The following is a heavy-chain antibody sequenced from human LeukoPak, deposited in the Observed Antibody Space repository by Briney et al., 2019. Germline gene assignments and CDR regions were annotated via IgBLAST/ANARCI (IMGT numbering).Heavy chain of an antibody. CDR1: GYTFTSYG. V-gene: IGHV1-18*01. Sequence: ASVKVPCKASGYTFTSYGISWVRQAPGQGLEWMGWISAYNGNTNYAQKLQGRVTMTTDTPTSTAYMELRSLRSDDTAVYYCARDRKTGIAAEWGQGTLVTVSS. J-gene: IGHJ4*02. CDR3: ARDRKTGIAAE. CDR2: ISAYNGNT. D-gene: IGHD6-13*01.